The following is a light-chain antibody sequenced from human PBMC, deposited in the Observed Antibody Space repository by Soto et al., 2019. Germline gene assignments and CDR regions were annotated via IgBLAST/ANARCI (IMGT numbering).Light chain of an antibody. J-gene: IGLJ2*01. CDR1: SSDVGGYKY. V-gene: IGLV2-14*01. Sequence: QSALTQPASVSGSPGQSITMSCTGTSSDVGGYKYVSWYQQHPDKAPKLMIYDVSNRPSGVSNRFSGSKSGNTASLTISGLQAEDEADYYCSSYTTSTTLGVIFGGGTKHTVL. CDR3: SSYTTSTTLGVI. CDR2: DVS.